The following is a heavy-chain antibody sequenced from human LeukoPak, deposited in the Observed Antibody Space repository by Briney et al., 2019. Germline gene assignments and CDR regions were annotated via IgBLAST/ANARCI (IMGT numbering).Heavy chain of an antibody. J-gene: IGHJ6*02. D-gene: IGHD2-15*01. CDR3: AKEFKDIVVVVAAFPPYGMDV. CDR1: GFTFSSYG. V-gene: IGHV3-30*02. Sequence: GGSLRLSCAVSGFTFSSYGMHWGRQAPGKGLEGVAFIRYDGSNKYYADSVKGRFTISRDNSKNTLYLQMNSLRAEDTAVYSCAKEFKDIVVVVAAFPPYGMDVWGQGTTVTVSS. CDR2: IRYDGSNK.